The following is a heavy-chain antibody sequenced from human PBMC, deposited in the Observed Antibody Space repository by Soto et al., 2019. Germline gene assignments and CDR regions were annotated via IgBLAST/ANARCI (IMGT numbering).Heavy chain of an antibody. J-gene: IGHJ6*02. CDR1: GFTFSNAW. CDR2: IKSKTDGGTT. V-gene: IGHV3-15*07. Sequence: PGGSLRLSCAASGFTFSNAWMNWVRQAPGKGLEWVGRIKSKTDGGTTDYAAPVKGRFTISRDDSKNTLYLQMNSLKTEDTAVYYCQMGGSGSYYVPNPDYYYYGMDVWGQGTTVTVSS. CDR3: QMGGSGSYYVPNPDYYYYGMDV. D-gene: IGHD3-10*01.